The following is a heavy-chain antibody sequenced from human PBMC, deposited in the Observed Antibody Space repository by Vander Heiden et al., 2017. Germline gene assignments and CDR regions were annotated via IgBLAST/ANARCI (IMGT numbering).Heavy chain of an antibody. CDR2: VTSSGRIV. J-gene: IGHJ4*02. D-gene: IGHD6-6*01. Sequence: EVQLVVSGGGLVQPGASLRLSCAASVFTFIYYEINWVRQAPGPGPEWTSYVTSSGRIVYYADSVKRRFTISRDNAKNALYLQVSRLRAEDTAVCLCARARYSSSPLDQWGQRTLVTVSS. CDR1: VFTFIYYE. CDR3: ARARYSSSPLDQ. V-gene: IGHV3-48*03.